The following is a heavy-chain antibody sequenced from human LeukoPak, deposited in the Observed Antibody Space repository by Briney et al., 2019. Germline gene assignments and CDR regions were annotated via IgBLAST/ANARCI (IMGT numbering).Heavy chain of an antibody. CDR3: ARDRSSDYYYYMDV. CDR2: IYYSANT. D-gene: IGHD6-6*01. J-gene: IGHJ6*03. V-gene: IGHV4-59*01. Sequence: PSETLSLTCTVSGGSISNYYWSWIRQPPGKGLEWIGYIYYSANTNYNPSLRSRVTISVDTSKNQFSLKLSSVTAADTAVYYCARDRSSDYYYYMDVWGKGTTVIVSS. CDR1: GGSISNYY.